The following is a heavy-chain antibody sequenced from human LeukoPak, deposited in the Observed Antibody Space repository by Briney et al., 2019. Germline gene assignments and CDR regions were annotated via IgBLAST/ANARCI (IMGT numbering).Heavy chain of an antibody. CDR1: GSHSTSYW. Sequence: PGESLEISCQGSGSHSTSYWISWARKLHGKGLEWMGFIYPGVAATSYSPSFQGQVTISADKSISTAYLQLCSLKASDTALYYCASLGYSSGWYGGFGIWGQGTMVSVFS. CDR3: ASLGYSSGWYGGFGI. CDR2: IYPGVAAT. J-gene: IGHJ3*02. V-gene: IGHV5-51*01. D-gene: IGHD6-19*01.